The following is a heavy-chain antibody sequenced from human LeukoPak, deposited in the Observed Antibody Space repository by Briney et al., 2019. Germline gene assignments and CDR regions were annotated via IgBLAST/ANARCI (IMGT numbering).Heavy chain of an antibody. CDR3: ARLYDSSGYYYPLYYFDY. CDR2: IYTSGST. J-gene: IGHJ4*02. D-gene: IGHD3-22*01. V-gene: IGHV4-4*09. Sequence: SETLSLTCTVSGGSISSYYWSWIRQPPGKGLEWIGYIYTSGSTNYNPSLKSRVTISVDTSKNQFSLKLSSVTAADTAVYYCARLYDSSGYYYPLYYFDYWGQGTLVTVSS. CDR1: GGSISSYY.